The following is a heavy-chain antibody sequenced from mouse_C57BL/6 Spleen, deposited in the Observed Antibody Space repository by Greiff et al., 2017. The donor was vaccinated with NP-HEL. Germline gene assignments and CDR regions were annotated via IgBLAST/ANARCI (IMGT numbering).Heavy chain of an antibody. D-gene: IGHD1-1*01. CDR2: ISDGGSYT. CDR1: GFTFSSYA. J-gene: IGHJ1*03. CDR3: ARDYYYGSSSENFDV. V-gene: IGHV5-4*01. Sequence: EVMLVESGGGLVKPGGSLKLSCAASGFTFSSYAMSWVRQTPEKRLEWVATISDGGSYTYYPDNVKGRFTISRDNAKNNLYLQMSHLKSEDTAMYYCARDYYYGSSSENFDVWGTGTTVTVSS.